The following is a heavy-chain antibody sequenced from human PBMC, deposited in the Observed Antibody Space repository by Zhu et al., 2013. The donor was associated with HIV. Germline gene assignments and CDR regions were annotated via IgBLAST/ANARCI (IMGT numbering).Heavy chain of an antibody. Sequence: QVXLVQSGAEVKKPGASVKVSCKASGYTFTGYYMHWVRQAPGQGLEWMGWINPNSGGTNYAQKFQGRVTMTRDTSISTAYMDLSRLRSDDTAVYYCARGGPYSGYENYYFDYWGQGTLVTVSS. J-gene: IGHJ4*02. V-gene: IGHV1-2*02. CDR3: ARGGPYSGYENYYFDY. CDR1: GYTFTGYY. CDR2: INPNSGGT. D-gene: IGHD5-12*01.